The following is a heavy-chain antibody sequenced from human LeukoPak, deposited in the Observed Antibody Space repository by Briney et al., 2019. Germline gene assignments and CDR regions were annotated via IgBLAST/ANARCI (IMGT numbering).Heavy chain of an antibody. Sequence: GRSLRLSCAASGFTFSSYAMHRVRQAPGKGLEWVAVISYDGNNKYYADSVKGRFTISRDNSKNTLYLQMNSLRVEDTAVYYCARGIVGRGPTRSWYFDLWGRCTLVTVSS. CDR3: ARGIVGRGPTRSWYFDL. D-gene: IGHD2-15*01. V-gene: IGHV3-30-3*01. CDR2: ISYDGNNK. J-gene: IGHJ2*01. CDR1: GFTFSSYA.